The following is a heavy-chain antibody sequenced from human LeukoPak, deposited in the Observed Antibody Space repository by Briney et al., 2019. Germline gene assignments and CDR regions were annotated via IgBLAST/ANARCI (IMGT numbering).Heavy chain of an antibody. D-gene: IGHD5-18*01. CDR3: ARFPIQLWLGFDY. J-gene: IGHJ4*02. V-gene: IGHV3-48*04. CDR1: GFTFSSYS. Sequence: GGSLRLSCAASGFTFSSYSMNWVRQAPGKGLEWVSYISNSSSPIYYADSVKGRFTISRDNAKNSLYLQMNSLRAEDTAVYYCARFPIQLWLGFDYWGQGTLVTVSS. CDR2: ISNSSSPI.